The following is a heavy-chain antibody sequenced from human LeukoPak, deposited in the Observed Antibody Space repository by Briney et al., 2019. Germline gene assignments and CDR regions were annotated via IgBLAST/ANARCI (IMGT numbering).Heavy chain of an antibody. V-gene: IGHV1-8*01. CDR1: GYTFTSYD. Sequence: ASVKVSCMASGYTFTSYDINWVRQATGQGLEWMGWMNPNSGNTGYAQKFQGRVTMTRNTSISTAYMELSSLRSEDTAVYYCARGLFVKRVRRGYSGYGLGYWGQGTLVTVSS. J-gene: IGHJ4*02. CDR3: ARGLFVKRVRRGYSGYGLGY. CDR2: MNPNSGNT. D-gene: IGHD5-12*01.